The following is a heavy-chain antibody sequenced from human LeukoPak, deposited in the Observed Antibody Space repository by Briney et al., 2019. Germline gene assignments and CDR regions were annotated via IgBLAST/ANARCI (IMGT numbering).Heavy chain of an antibody. Sequence: GGSLRLSCAASGFTFSSYAMYWVRQAPGKGLEWVSGIFGSGGSTHYADSVKGRFTISRDNSKNTLYLQMNSLRAEDTAVYYCAKGSGSYYGLFDYWGQGTLVTVSS. J-gene: IGHJ4*02. V-gene: IGHV3-23*01. CDR2: IFGSGGST. CDR1: GFTFSSYA. CDR3: AKGSGSYYGLFDY. D-gene: IGHD3-10*01.